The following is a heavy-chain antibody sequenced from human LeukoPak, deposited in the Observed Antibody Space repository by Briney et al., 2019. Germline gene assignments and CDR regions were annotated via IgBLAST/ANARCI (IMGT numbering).Heavy chain of an antibody. J-gene: IGHJ4*02. D-gene: IGHD3-10*01. Sequence: SGGSLRLSCAASGFTFSSYWMHWVRQAPGKGLVWVSRINSDGSTTTYADSVKGRFTISRDNAKNSLYLQMNSLRAEDTAVYYCARLWFGELCIDYWGQGTLVTVSS. CDR2: INSDGSTT. CDR3: ARLWFGELCIDY. CDR1: GFTFSSYW. V-gene: IGHV3-74*01.